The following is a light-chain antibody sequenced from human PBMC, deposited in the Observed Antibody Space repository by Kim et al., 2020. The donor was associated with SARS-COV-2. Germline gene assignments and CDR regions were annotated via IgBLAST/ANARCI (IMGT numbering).Light chain of an antibody. V-gene: IGKV3-15*01. Sequence: EIVMTQSPATLSVSPGERATLSCRASQSVSSSLAWYQQKPGQAPRLLMFGASTRATGIPARFSGSGSGTEFTLSITSLQSEDFAVYYCQQYDRWPPAFGQGTKVDIK. CDR1: QSVSSS. CDR2: GAS. CDR3: QQYDRWPPA. J-gene: IGKJ1*01.